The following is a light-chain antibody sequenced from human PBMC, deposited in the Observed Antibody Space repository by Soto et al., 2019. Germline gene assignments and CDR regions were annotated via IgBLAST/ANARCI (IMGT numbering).Light chain of an antibody. J-gene: IGKJ5*01. CDR1: QSVSRE. V-gene: IGKV3-11*01. CDR2: DAS. Sequence: EILLTQSPSTLALSPGERATLSCGASQSVSRELAWYQQKPGQAPRLLIYDASNRATGIPARFSGSGSGTDFTLTISSLEDEDFAVYYCQQRSNWHPITFGQGTRLEIK. CDR3: QQRSNWHPIT.